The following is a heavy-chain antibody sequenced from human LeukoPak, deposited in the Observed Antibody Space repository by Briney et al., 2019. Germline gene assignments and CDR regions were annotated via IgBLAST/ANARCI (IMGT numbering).Heavy chain of an antibody. D-gene: IGHD6-19*01. V-gene: IGHV3-21*01. Sequence: GGSLRLSCASSLLTFSSYRMNWVRQAPGKGVEGVSSISSSSSYIYYADSVKRRFTISRDNAKNSLYLQMNSLRAEDTAVYYCARAQAGSGWYYYYYGMDVWGQGTTVTVSS. J-gene: IGHJ6*02. CDR3: ARAQAGSGWYYYYYGMDV. CDR2: ISSSSSYI. CDR1: LLTFSSYR.